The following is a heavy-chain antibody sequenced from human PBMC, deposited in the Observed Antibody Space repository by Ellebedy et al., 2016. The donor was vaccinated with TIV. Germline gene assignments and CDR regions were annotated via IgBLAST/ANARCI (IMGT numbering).Heavy chain of an antibody. J-gene: IGHJ4*02. D-gene: IGHD5-18*01. CDR2: IWYDGTKK. Sequence: GGSLRLSCAASGFTFSIYGMQWVRQAPGKGLEWVALIWYDGTKKFYAESVKGRFTISRDNSKNTLYLQMSSLRAEDTAVYYCVKTSHTAPENYWGQGTLVTVSS. CDR3: VKTSHTAPENY. V-gene: IGHV3-30*02. CDR1: GFTFSIYG.